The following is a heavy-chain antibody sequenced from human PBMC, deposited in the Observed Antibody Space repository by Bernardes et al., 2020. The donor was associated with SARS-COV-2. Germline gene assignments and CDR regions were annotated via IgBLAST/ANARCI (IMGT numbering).Heavy chain of an antibody. D-gene: IGHD1-26*01. Sequence: SVKVSCMASGCTFNNYGMHWVRQAPGQGLEWMGRIIAISGNVKYAQMFQARVRITADKSTGTAHMEMSSLRSEDTAVYFCAKDIGSGDLAGLDDCGQVTSLTGSS. CDR3: AKDIGSGDLAGLDD. V-gene: IGHV1-69*04. J-gene: IGHJ6*02. CDR2: IIAISGNV. CDR1: GCTFNNYG.